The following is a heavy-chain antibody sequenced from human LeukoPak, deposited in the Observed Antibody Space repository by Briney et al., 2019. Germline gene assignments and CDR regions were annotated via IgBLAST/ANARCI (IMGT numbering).Heavy chain of an antibody. D-gene: IGHD6-13*01. Sequence: SEILSLTCIVSGYSISSGYFWGWIRQPPGKGLEWIANIHHSGSTYYNPSLKSRVTVSVDTSKNQLSLKLTSVTAADTAVYYCARVAAGIGFFQHWGQGTLVTVSS. J-gene: IGHJ1*01. CDR1: GYSISSGYF. CDR3: ARVAAGIGFFQH. CDR2: IHHSGST. V-gene: IGHV4-38-2*02.